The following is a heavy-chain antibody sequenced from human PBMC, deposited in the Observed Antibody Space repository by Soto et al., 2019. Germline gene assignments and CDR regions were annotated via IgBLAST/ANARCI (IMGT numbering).Heavy chain of an antibody. D-gene: IGHD1-26*01. Sequence: ASVKVSCKASGGTFISYAISWVRQAPGQGLEWMGGIIPIFGTANYAQKFQGRVTITADESTSTAYMELSSLRSEDTAVYYCAIPVGSSPFDYWGQGTLVTVSS. J-gene: IGHJ4*02. CDR3: AIPVGSSPFDY. CDR2: IIPIFGTA. CDR1: GGTFISYA. V-gene: IGHV1-69*13.